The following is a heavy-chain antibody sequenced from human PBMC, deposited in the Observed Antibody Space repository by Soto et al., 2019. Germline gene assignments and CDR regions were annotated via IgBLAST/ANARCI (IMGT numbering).Heavy chain of an antibody. CDR2: SRNKANGYTT. CDR3: ARGLNSFDR. CDR1: GFTLGDNY. Sequence: ESGGGLVQPGGSLRLSCAASGFTLGDNYMDWVRQAPGKGLEWVGRSRNKANGYTTEYAASVRGRFTVSRDESKNSLYLQMNSLKIEDTAVYYCARGLNSFDRWGQGTLVTVSS. V-gene: IGHV3-72*01. D-gene: IGHD4-4*01. J-gene: IGHJ4*02.